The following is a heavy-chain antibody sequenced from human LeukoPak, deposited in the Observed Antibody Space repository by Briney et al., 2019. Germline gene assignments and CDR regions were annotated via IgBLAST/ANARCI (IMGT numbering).Heavy chain of an antibody. Sequence: PSETLSLTCAVCGVSFSNYYRSWIRQPPGKGLEWIGEIIHSGSTYYNPSLKSRVTISVDTSKNQFSLKLSSVTAADTAVYYCARHEVVPAAMEGFDPWGQGTLVTVSS. V-gene: IGHV4-34*12. D-gene: IGHD2-2*01. CDR3: ARHEVVPAAMEGFDP. J-gene: IGHJ5*02. CDR2: IIHSGST. CDR1: GVSFSNYY.